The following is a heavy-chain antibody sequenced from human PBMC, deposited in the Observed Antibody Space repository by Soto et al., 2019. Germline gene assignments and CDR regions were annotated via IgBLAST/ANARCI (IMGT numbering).Heavy chain of an antibody. V-gene: IGHV4-59*01. D-gene: IGHD6-13*01. Sequence: TLSLTCTVSGGSISSYYWSWIRQPPGKGLEWIGYIYYSGSTNYNPSLKSRVTISVDTSKNQFSLKLSSVTAADTAVYYCASGNVTLAADDYWGQGTLVTVSS. CDR3: ASGNVTLAADDY. CDR1: GGSISSYY. J-gene: IGHJ4*02. CDR2: IYYSGST.